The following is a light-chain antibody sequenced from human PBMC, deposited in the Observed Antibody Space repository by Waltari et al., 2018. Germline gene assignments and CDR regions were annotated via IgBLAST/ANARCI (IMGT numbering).Light chain of an antibody. CDR3: QQSYNTIALT. J-gene: IGKJ4*01. CDR2: IAS. CDR1: QNIGTY. V-gene: IGKV1-39*01. Sequence: DIQMTQSPSYLSASVGDRVTITCRASQNIGTYLNWYQQKPGRAPNLLIYIASTLQSGVPSRFSGSGSGTDFTLTISSLQPEDFGTYYCQQSYNTIALTFGGGTKVEIK.